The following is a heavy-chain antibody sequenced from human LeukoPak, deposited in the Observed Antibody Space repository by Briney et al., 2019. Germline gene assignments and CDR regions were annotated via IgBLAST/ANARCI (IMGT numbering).Heavy chain of an antibody. CDR3: ARLDYEAYNWFDP. Sequence: PGGSLRLSCAASGFXFSSYMNWVRQAPGKGLEWVSSISSTSSYIYYADSVKGRFTISRDNAKNTLYLQMNSLRAEDTAVYYCARLDYEAYNWFDPWGQGALVTVSS. CDR2: ISSTSSYI. V-gene: IGHV3-21*04. J-gene: IGHJ5*02. CDR1: GFXFSSY. D-gene: IGHD4-17*01.